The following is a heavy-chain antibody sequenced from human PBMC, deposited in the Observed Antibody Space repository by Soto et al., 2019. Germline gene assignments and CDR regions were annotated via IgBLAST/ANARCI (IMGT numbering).Heavy chain of an antibody. Sequence: SETLSLTCSVSGASIRNYYWHWVRQLPGKGLEWIGYVYTPDYTRYNSSLKSRVTISVDASKNQFSLRLTSMTAADTAVYYCVASLAASGLNWLDPWGRGTLVTVSS. V-gene: IGHV4-4*08. J-gene: IGHJ5*02. CDR2: VYTPDYT. CDR1: GASIRNYY. D-gene: IGHD6-13*01. CDR3: VASLAASGLNWLDP.